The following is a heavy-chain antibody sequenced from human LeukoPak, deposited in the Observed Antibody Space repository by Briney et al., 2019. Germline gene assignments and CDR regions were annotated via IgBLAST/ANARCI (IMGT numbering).Heavy chain of an antibody. CDR2: ISCDGSNK. V-gene: IGHV3-30*04. CDR1: GFTFSSYA. CDR3: ARSLYYDYGTTLGY. D-gene: IGHD3-16*01. Sequence: TGGSLRLSCAASGFTFSSYAMHWVRQAPGKGPEWVAVISCDGSNKYYADSVKGRFTISRDNSKNTLYLQMNSLRAEDTAVYYCARSLYYDYGTTLGYWGQGTLVTVSS. J-gene: IGHJ4*02.